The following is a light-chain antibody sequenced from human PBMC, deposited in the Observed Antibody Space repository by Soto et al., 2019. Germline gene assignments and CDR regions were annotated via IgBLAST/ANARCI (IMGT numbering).Light chain of an antibody. CDR1: QSFSSTY. J-gene: IGKJ1*01. V-gene: IGKV3-15*01. CDR3: QQYYNWPRT. Sequence: EIVLTQSPGTLSLSPGDRATLSCRASQSFSSTYLAWYQQKPGQAPRLLIYGASTRATDIPARFSGSGSGTEFTLTISSLQSEDFAVYYCQQYYNWPRTFGQGTKVDIK. CDR2: GAS.